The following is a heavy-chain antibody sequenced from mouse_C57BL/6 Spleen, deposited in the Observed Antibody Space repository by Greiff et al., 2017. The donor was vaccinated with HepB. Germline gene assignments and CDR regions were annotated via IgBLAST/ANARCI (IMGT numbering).Heavy chain of an antibody. D-gene: IGHD3-2*02. CDR3: ARQLRLRGMDY. V-gene: IGHV1-42*01. CDR2: INPSTGGT. Sequence: VQLQQPGPELVKPGASVKISCKASGYSFTGYYMNWVKQSPEKSLEWIGEINPSTGGTTYNQKFKAKATLTVDKSSSTAYMQLKSLTSEDSAVYYCARQLRLRGMDYWGQGTSVTVSS. J-gene: IGHJ4*01. CDR1: GYSFTGYY.